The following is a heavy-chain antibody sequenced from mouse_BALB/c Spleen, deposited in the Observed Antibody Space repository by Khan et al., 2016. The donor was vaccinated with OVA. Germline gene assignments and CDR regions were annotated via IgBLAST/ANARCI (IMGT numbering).Heavy chain of an antibody. CDR2: INPGSGVT. J-gene: IGHJ3*01. Sequence: QVQLQQSGAELVRPGTSVKVSCKASGYAFTNYLIEWVKQRPGQGLEWIGVINPGSGVTNYNEKFKDKATLTSDKSSSTAYMQLSSLTSDVSAVXFCTRGGFGGFAYWGQGTLVTVSA. D-gene: IGHD3-1*01. CDR1: GYAFTNYL. V-gene: IGHV1-54*01. CDR3: TRGGFGGFAY.